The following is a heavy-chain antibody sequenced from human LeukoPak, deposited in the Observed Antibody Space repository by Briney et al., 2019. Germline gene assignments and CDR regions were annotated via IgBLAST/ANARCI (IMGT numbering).Heavy chain of an antibody. CDR2: IIPILGIA. D-gene: IGHD1-1*01. V-gene: IGHV1-69*04. Sequence: SVNVSCKASGGTFSSYAISWVRQVAGQGLEGMGRIIPILGIANYAQKFQGRVTITADKSTSTAYMELSSLRSEDTAVYYCARDGPTGYFDYWGQGTLVTVSS. J-gene: IGHJ4*02. CDR1: GGTFSSYA. CDR3: ARDGPTGYFDY.